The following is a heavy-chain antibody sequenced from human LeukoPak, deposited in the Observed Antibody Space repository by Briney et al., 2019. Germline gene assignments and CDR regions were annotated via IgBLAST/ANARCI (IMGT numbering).Heavy chain of an antibody. CDR3: AKGNYDFWSGYPGLSYFDY. J-gene: IGHJ4*02. V-gene: IGHV3-23*01. CDR1: GFTFSSYS. CDR2: ISGSGVAT. D-gene: IGHD3-3*01. Sequence: GGSLRLSCAASGFTFSSYSMNWVRQAPGKGLEWVSAISGSGVATYYADSVKGRFTISRDNSKNTLYLQTNSLRAGDTAVYYCAKGNYDFWSGYPGLSYFDYWGQGTLVTVSS.